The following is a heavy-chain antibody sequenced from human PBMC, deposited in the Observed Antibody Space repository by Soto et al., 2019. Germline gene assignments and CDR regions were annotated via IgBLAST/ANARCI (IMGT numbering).Heavy chain of an antibody. Sequence: PSETLSLTCTVSGGSISSYYWSWIRQPPGKGLEWIGYIYYSGITNYNPSLKSRVTISVDTSKNQFSLKLNSVTAADTAVYYCARQNEQLIRYWGQGTLVTVSS. CDR2: IYYSGIT. CDR3: ARQNEQLIRY. V-gene: IGHV4-59*08. CDR1: GGSISSYY. J-gene: IGHJ4*02. D-gene: IGHD6-13*01.